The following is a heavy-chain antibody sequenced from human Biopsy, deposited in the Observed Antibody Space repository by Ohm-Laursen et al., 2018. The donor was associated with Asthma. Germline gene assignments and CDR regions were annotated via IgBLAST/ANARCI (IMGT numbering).Heavy chain of an antibody. V-gene: IGHV1-3*04. Sequence: ASVKASCKTSGYNFISFAIHWVRQAPGQRLEWMGWVNTGNGDTKYSQKFQGRVTITRDTFASTAYMELRSLRSEDTATYYCARTYYDFLTGQVKDVFGVWGQGTMVTVSS. J-gene: IGHJ3*01. D-gene: IGHD3-9*01. CDR1: GYNFISFA. CDR2: VNTGNGDT. CDR3: ARTYYDFLTGQVKDVFGV.